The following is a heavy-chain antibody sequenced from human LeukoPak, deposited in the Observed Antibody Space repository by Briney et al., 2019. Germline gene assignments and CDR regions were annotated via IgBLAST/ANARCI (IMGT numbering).Heavy chain of an antibody. V-gene: IGHV3-23*01. CDR1: GVIFSSYA. CDR2: ISGSGGST. CDR3: AKGLKLLFSHAFDI. Sequence: PGGSLRLSCAASGVIFSSYAMSWVRQAPGKGLEWVSAISGSGGSTCYADSVKGRFTISRDNSKNTLYLQMNSLRAEDTAVYYCAKGLKLLFSHAFDIWGQGTMVTVSS. J-gene: IGHJ3*02. D-gene: IGHD2-21*02.